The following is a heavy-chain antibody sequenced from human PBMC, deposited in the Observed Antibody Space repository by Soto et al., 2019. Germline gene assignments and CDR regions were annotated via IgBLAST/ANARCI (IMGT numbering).Heavy chain of an antibody. J-gene: IGHJ4*02. D-gene: IGHD3-3*01. CDR2: ISAYNGNT. CDR1: GYTFTSHA. CDR3: ARDFPGWPPDGVDY. Sequence: QVQLVQSGVEVKKPGASVKVSCKASGYTFTSHAISWVRQAPGQGLEWMGWISAYNGNTNYAQNLRGRVTMTTDTSTRTAYMELRSLRYDDTAMYYCARDFPGWPPDGVDYWGQGTQVTVSS. V-gene: IGHV1-18*01.